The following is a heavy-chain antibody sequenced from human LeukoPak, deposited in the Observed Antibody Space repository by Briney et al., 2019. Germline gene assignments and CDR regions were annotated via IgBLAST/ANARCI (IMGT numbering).Heavy chain of an antibody. D-gene: IGHD5-18*01. CDR1: GVSINTCCYC. Sequence: PSETLSLTCDVSGVSINTCCYCWTWIRQTPGKRLEWIGYKYYSGSTRYNSSLRSRLTISLDTSKNQFSLRLTSVTAADTAVYYCARGRSYGFDFNSWGPGTLVIVSS. CDR3: ARGRSYGFDFNS. J-gene: IGHJ4*02. V-gene: IGHV4-61*01. CDR2: KYYSGST.